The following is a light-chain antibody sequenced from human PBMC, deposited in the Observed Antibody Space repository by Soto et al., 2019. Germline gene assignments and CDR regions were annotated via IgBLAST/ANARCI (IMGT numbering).Light chain of an antibody. CDR1: NSNIGSNT. Sequence: QSVLTQPSSASGAPGQRVTITCSGSNSNIGSNTVNWYQQLPGTAPKLLIYTNDQRPSGVPDRFSGSKSDTSASLAISGLQSEDEADYHCAAWDDSLKGYVFGPGTKVTVL. V-gene: IGLV1-44*01. CDR3: AAWDDSLKGYV. CDR2: TND. J-gene: IGLJ1*01.